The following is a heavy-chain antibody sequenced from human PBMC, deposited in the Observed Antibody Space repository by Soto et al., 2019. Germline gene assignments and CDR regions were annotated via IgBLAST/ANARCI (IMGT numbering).Heavy chain of an antibody. Sequence: SVKVSCKASGCTFSSYGFSWVRQAPGQGLEWMGGIIPFYGNANYAQKLQGRVTITADKSTSTAYMELSSLRSDDTAVYYCARVLREDQGGWYGMDLWGQGTTVTVSS. J-gene: IGHJ6*02. CDR1: GCTFSSYG. CDR3: ARVLREDQGGWYGMDL. D-gene: IGHD3-16*01. CDR2: IIPFYGNA. V-gene: IGHV1-69*06.